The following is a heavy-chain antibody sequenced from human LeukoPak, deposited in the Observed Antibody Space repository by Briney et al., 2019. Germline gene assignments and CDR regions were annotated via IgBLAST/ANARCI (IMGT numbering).Heavy chain of an antibody. D-gene: IGHD3-3*01. CDR1: GFTFSTYW. V-gene: IGHV3-7*03. Sequence: GGCLRLSCAASGFTFSTYWMNWVRQAPGKGLEWVGNIKQDGSEKYYVDSVKGRFTLSRDSAKNSLYLQMNSRRAEDTAVYYCARAEWSNWYFDLWGRGTLVTVSS. CDR3: ARAEWSNWYFDL. J-gene: IGHJ2*01. CDR2: IKQDGSEK.